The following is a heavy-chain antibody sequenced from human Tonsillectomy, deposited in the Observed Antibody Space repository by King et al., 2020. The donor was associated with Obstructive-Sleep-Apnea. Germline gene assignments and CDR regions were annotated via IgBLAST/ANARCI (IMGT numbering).Heavy chain of an antibody. J-gene: IGHJ5*02. V-gene: IGHV4-30-4*01. Sequence: QLQESGPGLVKPSQTLSLTCTVSVGSISSGDYYWSWIRQPPGKGLEWIGYIYYSGSTYYNPSLKSRVTISVDTSKNQFSLKLSSVTAAVTAVYYCARETRFEVLDGPWGQGTLVTVSS. D-gene: IGHD3-10*01. CDR1: VGSISSGDYY. CDR3: ARETRFEVLDGP. CDR2: IYYSGST.